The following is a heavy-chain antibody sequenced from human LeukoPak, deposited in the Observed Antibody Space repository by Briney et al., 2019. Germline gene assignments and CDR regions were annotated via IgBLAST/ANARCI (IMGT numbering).Heavy chain of an antibody. CDR1: GYTFTGYY. D-gene: IGHD2-2*01. Sequence: EASVKVSCKASGYTFTGYYMHWVRQAPGQGLEWMGGIIPIFGTANYAQKFQGRVTITTDESTSTAYMELSSLRSEDTAVYYCARVGLGYCSSTSCSVFDYWGQGTLVTVSS. J-gene: IGHJ4*02. CDR2: IIPIFGTA. CDR3: ARVGLGYCSSTSCSVFDY. V-gene: IGHV1-69*05.